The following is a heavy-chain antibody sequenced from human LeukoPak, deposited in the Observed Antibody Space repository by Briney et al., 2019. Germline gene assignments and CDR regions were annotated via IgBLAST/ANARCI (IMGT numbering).Heavy chain of an antibody. CDR3: ARELSGWYFDS. J-gene: IGHJ4*02. D-gene: IGHD6-19*01. Sequence: GGSLRLSCAASGFIFSSHAMHWVRQAPGKGLEWVAIISYDGSDKYYADSVKGRFSISRDQSKNTLYLQMNSLRPEDTAVYYCARELSGWYFDSWGQGTLVTVSS. CDR1: GFIFSSHA. V-gene: IGHV3-30-3*01. CDR2: ISYDGSDK.